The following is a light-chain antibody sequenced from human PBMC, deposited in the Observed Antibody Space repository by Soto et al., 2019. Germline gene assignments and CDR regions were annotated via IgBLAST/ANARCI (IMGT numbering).Light chain of an antibody. CDR2: KAS. J-gene: IGKJ4*01. Sequence: DIQMTQSPSTLSASVGDRVTITCRASQTIYSWLAWYQQKPGKAPNLLIYKASSLESGVPSRFSGSGSGTEFTLTISSLQPDDFATYYFQQYHNSPVTFGGGTKVEIK. CDR3: QQYHNSPVT. CDR1: QTIYSW. V-gene: IGKV1-5*03.